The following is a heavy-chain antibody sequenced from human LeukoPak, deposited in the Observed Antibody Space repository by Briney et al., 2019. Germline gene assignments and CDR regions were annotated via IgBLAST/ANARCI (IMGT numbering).Heavy chain of an antibody. CDR2: ISGNGGST. CDR3: ARDGGTGGWASYYYYGMDV. D-gene: IGHD6-19*01. Sequence: GGSLRLSCAASGFTFSSYWMSWVRQAPGKGLEWVSAISGNGGSTYYADCVKGRFTISRDNSKTTLYLQMNSLRDEATAVYYCARDGGTGGWASYYYYGMDVWGQGTTVTVSS. J-gene: IGHJ6*02. CDR1: GFTFSSYW. V-gene: IGHV3-23*01.